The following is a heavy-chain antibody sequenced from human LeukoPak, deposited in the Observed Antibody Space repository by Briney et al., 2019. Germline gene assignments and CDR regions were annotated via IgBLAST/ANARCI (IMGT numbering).Heavy chain of an antibody. D-gene: IGHD6-13*01. Sequence: SETLSLTCTVSGGSISSYYWSWIRQPPGKGLEWIGYIYTSGSTNYNPSLKSRVTISVDTSKNQFSLKLSSVTAADTAVYYCATKYSSCWKIGGYYMDVWGKGTTVTVSS. J-gene: IGHJ6*03. CDR1: GGSISSYY. CDR3: ATKYSSCWKIGGYYMDV. CDR2: IYTSGST. V-gene: IGHV4-4*09.